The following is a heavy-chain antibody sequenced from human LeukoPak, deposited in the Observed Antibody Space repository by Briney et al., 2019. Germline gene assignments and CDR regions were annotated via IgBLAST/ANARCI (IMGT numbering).Heavy chain of an antibody. J-gene: IGHJ4*02. D-gene: IGHD2-15*01. V-gene: IGHV3-48*04. CDR1: GFPFSSYS. CDR3: VRQRRYCSGDSCYQRTFDY. Sequence: QAGGSLRLSCAASGFPFSSYSMNWVGQAPGKGLEWVSYISSSSSTIYYADSVKGRFTISRDNAKNSLYMQMNSLRAEDTAVYYCVRQRRYCSGDSCYQRTFDYWGQGTLVTVSS. CDR2: ISSSSSTI.